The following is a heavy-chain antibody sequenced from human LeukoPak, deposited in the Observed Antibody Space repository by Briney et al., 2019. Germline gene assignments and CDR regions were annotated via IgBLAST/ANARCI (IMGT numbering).Heavy chain of an antibody. CDR2: ISGSGGST. Sequence: PGGSLRLSCAASGFTFSSYAMSWVRQAPGKGLEWVSAISGSGGSTYYADSVKGRFTISRDNSKNTLYLQMNSLRAEDTAVYYCAKDQPGYCSSTSCRYWGIFDCWGQGTLVTVSS. CDR1: GFTFSSYA. D-gene: IGHD2-2*01. CDR3: AKDQPGYCSSTSCRYWGIFDC. V-gene: IGHV3-23*01. J-gene: IGHJ4*02.